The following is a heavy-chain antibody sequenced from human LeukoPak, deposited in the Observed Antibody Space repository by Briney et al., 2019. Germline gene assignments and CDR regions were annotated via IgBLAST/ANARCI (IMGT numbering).Heavy chain of an antibody. CDR1: GFTLTKYG. J-gene: IGHJ6*02. V-gene: IGHV1-18*04. D-gene: IGHD3-10*01. CDR3: GRDYYYGTSVPYNFGLDV. CDR2: ISGYNGNT. Sequence: ASVKVSCKASGFTLTKYGISWVRQAPGQGPEWMGWISGYNGNTDYAQKFQGRVTMTTDRATSTAYMELRDLKSDDTAIYYCGRDYYYGTSVPYNFGLDVWGQGTTVTVSS.